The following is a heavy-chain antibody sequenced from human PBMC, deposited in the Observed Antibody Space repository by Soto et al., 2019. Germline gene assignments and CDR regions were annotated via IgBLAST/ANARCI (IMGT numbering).Heavy chain of an antibody. J-gene: IGHJ3*02. CDR1: GFTFSSYG. Sequence: PGGSLGLSCAASGFTFSSYGMHGVRQAPGKGLEWVAVIWYDGSNKYYADSVKGRFTISRDNSKNTLYLQMNSLRAEDTAVYYCANPKPDYGDDAFDIWGQGTMVTVSS. CDR3: ANPKPDYGDDAFDI. D-gene: IGHD4-17*01. V-gene: IGHV3-33*06. CDR2: IWYDGSNK.